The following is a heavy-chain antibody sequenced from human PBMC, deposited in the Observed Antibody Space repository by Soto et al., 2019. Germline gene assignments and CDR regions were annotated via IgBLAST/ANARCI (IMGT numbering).Heavy chain of an antibody. D-gene: IGHD6-19*01. CDR3: AKVSSIGPVRGDYFDY. CDR1: GFTFSSYA. Sequence: EVQLLESGGGLVQPGGSLRLYCAAPGFTFSSYAISWVRQAPGKGLEWVSAISGSGGSTYYADSVKGRFTISRDNSKNTLYLQMNSLRAEETAVYYCAKVSSIGPVRGDYFDYWGQGTLVTVSS. J-gene: IGHJ4*02. CDR2: ISGSGGST. V-gene: IGHV3-23*01.